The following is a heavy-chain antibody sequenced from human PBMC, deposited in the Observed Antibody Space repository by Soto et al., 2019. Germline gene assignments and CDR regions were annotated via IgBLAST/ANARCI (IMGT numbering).Heavy chain of an antibody. CDR2: IFYRGST. D-gene: IGHD5-12*01. CDR3: ARQRDNGYGSYYLDF. CDR1: GGSIDNYY. V-gene: IGHV4-59*08. Sequence: PSETLSLTCIVSGGSIDNYYWSWIRQPPGKGLEWIGYIFYRGSTDYNPSLRSRVTISLDTPKSQFSLKLSSVTAADTAVYYCARQRDNGYGSYYLDFWGLGTLVTVSS. J-gene: IGHJ4*02.